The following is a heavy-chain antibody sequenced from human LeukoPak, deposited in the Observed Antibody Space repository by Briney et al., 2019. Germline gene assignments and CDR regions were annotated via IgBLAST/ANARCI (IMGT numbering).Heavy chain of an antibody. CDR1: GFTFSHAW. D-gene: IGHD6-13*01. J-gene: IGHJ4*02. CDR2: IKSKTDGETT. Sequence: PGGSLRLSCAASGFTFSHAWMSWVRQAPGKGLEWVGRIKSKTDGETTDYAAPVKGRFTISRDDSKNTLHLQMNSLKTEDTAVYYCTVIRGYINSWPLDYWGQGALVTVSS. CDR3: TVIRGYINSWPLDY. V-gene: IGHV3-15*01.